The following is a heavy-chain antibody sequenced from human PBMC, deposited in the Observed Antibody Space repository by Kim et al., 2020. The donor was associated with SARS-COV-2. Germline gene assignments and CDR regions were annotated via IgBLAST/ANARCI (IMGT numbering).Heavy chain of an antibody. CDR3: VKVDEEFDN. CDR1: GGSIISSTHY. V-gene: IGHV4-39*07. Sequence: SETLSLTCTVSGGSIISSTHYWGWVRQAPGKGLEWIGSVSDDGNTWYDPSLKSRVTLSIDKSNNQFFLRLTSVTAAATAVYFCVKVDEEFDNWGHGTLVT. J-gene: IGHJ4*01. CDR2: VSDDGNT.